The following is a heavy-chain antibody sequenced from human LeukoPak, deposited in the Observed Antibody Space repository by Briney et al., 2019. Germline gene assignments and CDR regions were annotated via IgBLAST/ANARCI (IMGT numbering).Heavy chain of an antibody. V-gene: IGHV3-9*01. J-gene: IGHJ4*02. CDR3: AKDAYSSGWFYYFDY. D-gene: IGHD6-19*01. CDR1: GFTFNNYP. Sequence: PGGSLRLSCAVSGFTFNNYPMSWVRQAPGKGLEWVSGISSNSGSIGYADSVKGRFTISRDNAKNSLYLQMNSLRAEDTALYYCAKDAYSSGWFYYFDYWGQGTLVTVSS. CDR2: ISSNSGSI.